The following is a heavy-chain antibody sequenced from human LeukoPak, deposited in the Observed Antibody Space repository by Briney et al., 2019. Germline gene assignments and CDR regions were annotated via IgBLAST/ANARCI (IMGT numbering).Heavy chain of an antibody. V-gene: IGHV7-4-1*02. D-gene: IGHD3-22*01. CDR1: GYIFTSYA. CDR3: ARDRWDYYDSSGYYYYFDY. Sequence: ASVKVSCKASGYIFTSYAMNWVRQAPGQGLEWMGWINTNTGNPTYAQGFTGRFVFSSDTSVSTAYLQISSLKAEDTAVYYCARDRWDYYDSSGYYYYFDYWGQGTLVTVSS. J-gene: IGHJ4*02. CDR2: INTNTGNP.